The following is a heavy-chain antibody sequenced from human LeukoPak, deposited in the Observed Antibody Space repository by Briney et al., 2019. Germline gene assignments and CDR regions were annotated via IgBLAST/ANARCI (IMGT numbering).Heavy chain of an antibody. CDR1: GYPNSNGYY. J-gene: IGHJ4*02. D-gene: IGHD3-22*01. V-gene: IGHV4-38-2*01. CDR3: ARHRLFDTTGYYYDFDY. CDR2: IYYSGNT. Sequence: SETLSLTCAVSGYPNSNGYYWGWIRQPPGKGLEWIGSIYYSGNTYDNPSLKSRVTISLDTSKNQFSLRLSSVTASDTAVYYCARHRLFDTTGYYYDFDYWGQGHLVTVSS.